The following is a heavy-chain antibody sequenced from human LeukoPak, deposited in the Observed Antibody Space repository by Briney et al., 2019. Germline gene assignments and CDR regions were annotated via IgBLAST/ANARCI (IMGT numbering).Heavy chain of an antibody. D-gene: IGHD2-15*01. CDR2: IYTSGST. Sequence: SETLSLTCTVSGGSISSYYWSWIRQPAGKGLEWIGRIYTSGSTNYNPSLKSRVTMSVDTSKKQFSLRLRSVTAADTAVYYCARGAPVAGPYYFDYWGQGALVTVSS. CDR3: ARGAPVAGPYYFDY. J-gene: IGHJ4*02. V-gene: IGHV4-4*07. CDR1: GGSISSYY.